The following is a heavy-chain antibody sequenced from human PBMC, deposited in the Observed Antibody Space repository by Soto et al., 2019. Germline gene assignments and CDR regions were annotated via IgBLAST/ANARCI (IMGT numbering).Heavy chain of an antibody. CDR3: ARDARIGTDWYFDH. V-gene: IGHV3-30-3*01. Sequence: QVQLVESGGGVVQPGRSLRLSCVGSGFTFSDYAIHWVRQAPGKGLEWVAAISYDGSGKYYADSVKGRFTISRDNSKNTLYLQMNSLRVEDTAVYYCARDARIGTDWYFDHWGRGTLVTVSS. J-gene: IGHJ2*01. CDR2: ISYDGSGK. CDR1: GFTFSDYA. D-gene: IGHD1-26*01.